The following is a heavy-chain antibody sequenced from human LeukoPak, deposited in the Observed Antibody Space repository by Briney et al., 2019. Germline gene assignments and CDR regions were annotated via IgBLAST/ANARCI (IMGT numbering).Heavy chain of an antibody. CDR1: GGSFSGYY. CDR3: ARFSATVTL. D-gene: IGHD4-17*01. CDR2: INHSGST. V-gene: IGHV4-34*01. J-gene: IGHJ4*02. Sequence: PSETLSLTCAVYGGSFSGYYWSWIRQPPGKGLEWIGEINHSGSTNYNPSLKSRVTISVDTSKNQFSLKLSSVTAADTAVYYCARFSATVTLWGQGTLVTVSS.